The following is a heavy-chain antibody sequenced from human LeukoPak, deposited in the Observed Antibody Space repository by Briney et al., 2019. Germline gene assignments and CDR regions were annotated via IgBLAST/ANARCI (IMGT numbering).Heavy chain of an antibody. CDR3: AREGQALKYVDY. CDR2: INPNSGET. J-gene: IGHJ4*02. V-gene: IGHV1-2*02. Sequence: ASVKVSCKSPGYTFNGYYMHWVRQAPGQGLEWMGWINPNSGETRYTQKFQGRVTMTRDTSITTAYMEVSRLRSDDTAVYYCAREGQALKYVDYWGQGTLVTVSS. CDR1: GYTFNGYY.